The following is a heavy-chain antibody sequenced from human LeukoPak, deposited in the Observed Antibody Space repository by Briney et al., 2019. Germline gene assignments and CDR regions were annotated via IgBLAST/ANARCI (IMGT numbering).Heavy chain of an antibody. CDR1: GGSFSGYY. J-gene: IGHJ4*02. D-gene: IGHD5-18*01. CDR2: INHSGST. CDR3: ARAVLKIRKYSYGYEDY. Sequence: SETLSLTCAVYGGSFSGYYWSWIRQPPGKGLEWIGEINHSGSTNYNPSLKSRVTISVDTSKNQFALKLSSVTAADTAVHYCARAVLKIRKYSYGYEDYWGQGTLVTVSP. V-gene: IGHV4-34*01.